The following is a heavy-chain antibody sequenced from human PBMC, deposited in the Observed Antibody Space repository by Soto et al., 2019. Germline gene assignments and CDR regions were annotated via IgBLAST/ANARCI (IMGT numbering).Heavy chain of an antibody. CDR2: ISSSGTSM. CDR3: ARDPRHLLFDY. D-gene: IGHD2-15*01. V-gene: IGHV3-11*01. CDR1: GFTFNDYY. Sequence: GGSLRLSCAASGFTFNDYYMSWILQAPGKGLEWVSSISSSGTSMFYADSGKGRFTISRDNAKNSLYLQMNSLRAEDTAVYYCARDPRHLLFDYWGQGTLVTVSS. J-gene: IGHJ4*02.